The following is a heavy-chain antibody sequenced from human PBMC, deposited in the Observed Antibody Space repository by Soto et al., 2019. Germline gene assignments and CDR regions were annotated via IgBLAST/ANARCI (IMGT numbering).Heavy chain of an antibody. V-gene: IGHV5-51*01. CDR2: IYPADSET. Sequence: PGESLKISCKGSGYSFTSYWIGWVRQMPGKGLEWMGNIYPADSETTYSPSFQGQVTISADKSISTAYLQWSSLKASDTAIYYCARRRYQFYGMDVWGQGTTVTVSS. CDR3: ARRRYQFYGMDV. CDR1: GYSFTSYW. D-gene: IGHD1-20*01. J-gene: IGHJ6*02.